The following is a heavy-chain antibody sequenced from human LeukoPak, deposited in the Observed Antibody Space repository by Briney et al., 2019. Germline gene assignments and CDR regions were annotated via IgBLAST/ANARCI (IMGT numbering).Heavy chain of an antibody. J-gene: IGHJ4*02. Sequence: PSETLSLTCTVSGGSISSYYWSWIRQPPGKGLEWIGYIYYSGSTNYNPSLKGRVTISVDTSKNQFSLKLSSVTAADTAVYYCARRRHDFWSGYHFDYWGQGTLVTVSS. CDR2: IYYSGST. CDR1: GGSISSYY. V-gene: IGHV4-59*12. CDR3: ARRRHDFWSGYHFDY. D-gene: IGHD3-3*01.